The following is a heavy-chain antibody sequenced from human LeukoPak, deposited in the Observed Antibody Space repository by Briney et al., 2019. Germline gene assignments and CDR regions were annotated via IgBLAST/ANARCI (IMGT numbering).Heavy chain of an antibody. CDR2: ISSSSSTI. Sequence: GGSLRLSCAASGFTFSSYSMNWVRQAPGKGLEWVSYISSSSSTIYYADSVRGRFTISRDNSKNTLFLQMNSLRAEDTAVYFCAKVAGSGIPYYHMDVWGKGTTVTISS. V-gene: IGHV3-48*01. CDR1: GFTFSSYS. D-gene: IGHD3-10*01. CDR3: AKVAGSGIPYYHMDV. J-gene: IGHJ6*03.